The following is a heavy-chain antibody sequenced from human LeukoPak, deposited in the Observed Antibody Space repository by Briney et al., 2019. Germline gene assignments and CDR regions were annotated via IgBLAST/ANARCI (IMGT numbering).Heavy chain of an antibody. CDR1: GFTFSSYG. CDR2: IWYDGSNK. J-gene: IGHJ4*02. Sequence: GGSLRLSCAASGFTFSSYGKQWVRQAPGKGLEWVAVIWYDGSNKYYADSVKGRFTISRDNSKNTLYLQMNSLRAEDTAVYYCAKESSPPEISGHPHFDYWGQGTLVTVSS. D-gene: IGHD2-15*01. V-gene: IGHV3-33*06. CDR3: AKESSPPEISGHPHFDY.